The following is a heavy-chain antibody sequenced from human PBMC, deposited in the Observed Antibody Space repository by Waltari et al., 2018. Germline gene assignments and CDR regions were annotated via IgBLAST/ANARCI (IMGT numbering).Heavy chain of an antibody. CDR3: TTKLYS. CDR2: VKRYTDGGTT. Sequence: EVQLVESGGGLVEPGESLRLSCAASGFTFSNAYMTWVRQAPGKGLEWVCRVKRYTDGGTTEYAAPVKGRIIISRDDSKNTLYLQMNSLKTEDTAVYYCTTKLYSWGQGTLVTVSS. CDR1: GFTFSNAY. D-gene: IGHD2-15*01. J-gene: IGHJ5*02. V-gene: IGHV3-15*05.